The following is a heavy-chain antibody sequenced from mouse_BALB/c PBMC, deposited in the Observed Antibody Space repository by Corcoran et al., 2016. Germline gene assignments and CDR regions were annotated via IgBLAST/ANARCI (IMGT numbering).Heavy chain of an antibody. Sequence: EVQLQQSGAELVKPGASVKLSCTASGFNIKDTYMHWVKQRPEQGLEWIGRIDPANGNTKYDPKFQGKATITADTSSNTAYLQLSSLTSEDTAVYYCAPIYYDYDGFAYWGQGTLVTVSA. V-gene: IGHV14-3*02. J-gene: IGHJ3*01. D-gene: IGHD2-4*01. CDR3: APIYYDYDGFAY. CDR2: IDPANGNT. CDR1: GFNIKDTY.